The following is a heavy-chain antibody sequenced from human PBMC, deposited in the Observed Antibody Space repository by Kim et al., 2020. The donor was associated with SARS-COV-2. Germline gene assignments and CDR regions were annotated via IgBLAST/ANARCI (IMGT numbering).Heavy chain of an antibody. J-gene: IGHJ6*01. CDR1: GGSFSGYY. V-gene: IGHV4-34*01. CDR3: ARGRYHNSARLNAPFIMDV. D-gene: IGHD6-25*01. Sequence: SETLSLTCAVYGGSFSGYYWSWIRQPPGKGLEWIGEINHSGSTNYNPSLKSRVTISVDTSKNQFSLKLSSVTAADTAVYYCARGRYHNSARLNAPFIMDV. CDR2: INHSGST.